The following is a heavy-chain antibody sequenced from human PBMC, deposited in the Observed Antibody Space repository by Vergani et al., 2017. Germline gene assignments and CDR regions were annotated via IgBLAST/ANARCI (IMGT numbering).Heavy chain of an antibody. J-gene: IGHJ1*01. CDR2: IWYDGSNK. D-gene: IGHD2-2*01. Sequence: VQLVESGGGLVQPGRSLRLSCAASGFTFDDYAMHWVRQAPGKGLEWVAVIWYDGSNKYYADSVKGRFTISRDNSKNTLYLQMNSLRAEDTAVYYCTTGYCSSTSCPLPEYFQHWGQGTLVTVSS. CDR1: GFTFDDYA. V-gene: IGHV3-33*08. CDR3: TTGYCSSTSCPLPEYFQH.